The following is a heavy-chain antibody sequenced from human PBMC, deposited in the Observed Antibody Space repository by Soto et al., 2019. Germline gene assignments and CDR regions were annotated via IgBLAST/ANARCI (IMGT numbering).Heavy chain of an antibody. CDR3: ARPGATADLYYFDY. CDR1: GGSISSSSYY. CDR2: IYYSGST. Sequence: SETLSLTCTVSGGSISSSSYYWGWIRQPPGKGLEWIGSIYYSGSTYYNPSLKSRVTISVDTSKNQFSLKLSSVTAADTAVYYCARPGATADLYYFDYWGQGTLVTVSS. J-gene: IGHJ4*02. D-gene: IGHD1-26*01. V-gene: IGHV4-39*01.